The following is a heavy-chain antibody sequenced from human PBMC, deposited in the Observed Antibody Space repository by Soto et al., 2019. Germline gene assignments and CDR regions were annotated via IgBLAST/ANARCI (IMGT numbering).Heavy chain of an antibody. CDR1: GFTFSNAW. CDR2: IKNKADGGTT. CDR3: TTDDPKNKY. J-gene: IGHJ4*02. Sequence: LRLSCAASGFTFSNAWMSWVRQAPGKGLAWVGRIKNKADGGTTDYTAHVKGRFTISRDDSRNTLYLQMNSLKIEDKAVYYCTTDDPKNKYWGQGKLVTVSS. V-gene: IGHV3-15*01.